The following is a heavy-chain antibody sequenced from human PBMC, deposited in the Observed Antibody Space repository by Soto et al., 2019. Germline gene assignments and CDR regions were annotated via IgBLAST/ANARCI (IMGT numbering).Heavy chain of an antibody. D-gene: IGHD3-22*01. V-gene: IGHV3-43*01. J-gene: IGHJ2*01. Sequence: GGSLRLSCAASGFTFDDYTMHWVRQAPGKGLEWVSLISWDGGSTYYADSVKGRFTISRDNSKNSLYLQMNSLRTEDTALYYCAKEMYYYDSSGYSRTRYWYFDLWGRGTLVTVSS. CDR3: AKEMYYYDSSGYSRTRYWYFDL. CDR1: GFTFDDYT. CDR2: ISWDGGST.